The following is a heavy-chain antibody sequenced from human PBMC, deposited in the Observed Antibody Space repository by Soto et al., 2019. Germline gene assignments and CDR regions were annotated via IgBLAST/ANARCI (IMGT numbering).Heavy chain of an antibody. CDR1: GFLFNTYA. CDR2: MSHDGSST. J-gene: IGHJ5*02. D-gene: IGHD2-15*01. CDR3: ARSGSWQLPTPWFDP. Sequence: QVQLVDSGGGVVQPGRSLRLSCTTSGFLFNTYAMHWVRQAPGKGLEWVAVMSHDGSSTYYADSVKGRFTISRDNSKNTLYLQMNSLRTEDTAVYYCARSGSWQLPTPWFDPWGQGTLVTVSS. V-gene: IGHV3-30-3*01.